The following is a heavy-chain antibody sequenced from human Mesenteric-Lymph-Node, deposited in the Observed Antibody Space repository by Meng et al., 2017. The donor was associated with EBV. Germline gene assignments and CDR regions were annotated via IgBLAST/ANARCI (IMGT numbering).Heavy chain of an antibody. Sequence: LQESGPGLVKPPGTLSLPCAVSGDSTSMSRWWGWVRQPQGKGLEWIGEIYHTGSTNYNPSLRSRATISVDNSKNQFSLRLNSVPAADTAVYYCARGWGHADYFAEYFHNWGQGTLVTVSS. V-gene: IGHV4-4*03. J-gene: IGHJ1*01. D-gene: IGHD4-17*01. CDR2: IYHTGST. CDR3: ARGWGHADYFAEYFHN. CDR1: GDSTSMSRW.